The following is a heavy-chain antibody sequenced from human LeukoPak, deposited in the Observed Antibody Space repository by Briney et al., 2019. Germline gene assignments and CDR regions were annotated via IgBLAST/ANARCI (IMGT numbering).Heavy chain of an antibody. Sequence: SETLSLTCAVYGGSFSGYYWSWIRQPPGKGLEWIGEINHSGSTNYNPSLKSRVTISVDTSKNQFSLKLSSVTAADTAVYYCARQTYSNYANWFDPWGQGTLVTVSS. CDR1: GGSFSGYY. D-gene: IGHD4-11*01. J-gene: IGHJ5*02. CDR2: INHSGST. V-gene: IGHV4-34*01. CDR3: ARQTYSNYANWFDP.